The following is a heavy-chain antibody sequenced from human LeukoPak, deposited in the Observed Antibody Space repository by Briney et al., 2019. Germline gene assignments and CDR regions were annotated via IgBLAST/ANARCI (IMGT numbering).Heavy chain of an antibody. CDR1: GFTFSNYW. CDR3: TGHHQAYSRTY. V-gene: IGHV3-74*01. J-gene: IGHJ4*02. Sequence: PGGSLRLSCAASGFTFSNYWMHWVRQAPGKVLVWVSRISTGASSTTYADSVKGRFTISRDNAKDTLYLQMNSLRAEDTAVYYCTGHHQAYSRTYWGQGTLVTVSS. CDR2: ISTGASST. D-gene: IGHD6-13*01.